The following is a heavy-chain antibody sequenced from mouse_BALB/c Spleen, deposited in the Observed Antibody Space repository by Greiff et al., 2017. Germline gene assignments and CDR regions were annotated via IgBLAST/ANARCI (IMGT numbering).Heavy chain of an antibody. D-gene: IGHD2-4*01. CDR2: ISDGGSYT. V-gene: IGHV5-4*02. CDR1: GFTFSDYY. Sequence: EVKLVESGGGLVKPGGSLKLSCAASGFTFSDYYMYWVRQTPEKRLEWVATISDGGSYTYYPDSVKGRFTISRDNAKNNLYLQMSSLKSEDTAMYYCARDGGGLRRDYAMDYWGQGTSVTVSS. CDR3: ARDGGGLRRDYAMDY. J-gene: IGHJ4*01.